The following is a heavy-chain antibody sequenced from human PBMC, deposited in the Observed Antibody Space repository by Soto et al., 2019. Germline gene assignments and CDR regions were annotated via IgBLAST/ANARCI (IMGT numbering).Heavy chain of an antibody. Sequence: GGSLRLSCAASGFTFNNYAMSWVRQAPGKGLEWLSTITGTGGSTNYADSVKGRLTISRDNSKNTLHLQMNSLRAEDTAVYYCAKRDFSSGCYRFDYWGQGTLVTVSS. CDR3: AKRDFSSGCYRFDY. D-gene: IGHD6-19*01. V-gene: IGHV3-23*01. CDR2: ITGTGGST. J-gene: IGHJ4*02. CDR1: GFTFNNYA.